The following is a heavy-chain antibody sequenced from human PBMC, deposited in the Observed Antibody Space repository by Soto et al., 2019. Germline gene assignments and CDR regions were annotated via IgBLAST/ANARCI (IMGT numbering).Heavy chain of an antibody. CDR1: VGCISSYY. Sequence: VPISLTCTVSVGCISSYYGSWIRQPAGKGLEWIGRIYTSGSTNYNPSLKSRVTMSVDTSKNQFSLKLSSVTAADTAVYYCARDREVVGYKASTEIDPWCLGNLVTV. CDR2: IYTSGST. V-gene: IGHV4-4*07. J-gene: IGHJ5*02. D-gene: IGHD5-12*01. CDR3: ARDREVVGYKASTEIDP.